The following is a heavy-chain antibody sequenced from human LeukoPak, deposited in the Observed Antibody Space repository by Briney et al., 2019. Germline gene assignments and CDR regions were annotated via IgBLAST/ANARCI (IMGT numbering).Heavy chain of an antibody. V-gene: IGHV3-23*01. CDR3: AKGQKWELPLDF. Sequence: GGSLRLSCAASGFTFYIYAMSWVRQAPGKGLEWVSAISDSGRSTYYADSVKGRFTISRDISKSTLYLQMNSLRAEDTALYYCAKGQKWELPLDFWGQGTLVTVSS. D-gene: IGHD1-26*01. CDR2: ISDSGRST. J-gene: IGHJ4*02. CDR1: GFTFYIYA.